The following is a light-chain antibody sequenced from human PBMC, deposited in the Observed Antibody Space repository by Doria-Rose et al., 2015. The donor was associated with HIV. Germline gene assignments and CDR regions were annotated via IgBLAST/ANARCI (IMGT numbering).Light chain of an antibody. CDR3: CSYAGTPLV. V-gene: IGLV2-23*02. Sequence: GSYNLVSWYQQHPSKAPKLMIYEVNKRPSGVSYRFSGSKSGNTASLTISGLQAEDEADYYCCSYAGTPLVFGSGTKVTVL. J-gene: IGLJ1*01. CDR1: GSYNL. CDR2: EVN.